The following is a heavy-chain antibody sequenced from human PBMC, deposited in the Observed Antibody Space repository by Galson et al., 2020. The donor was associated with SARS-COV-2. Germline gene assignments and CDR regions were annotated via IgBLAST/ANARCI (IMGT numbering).Heavy chain of an antibody. CDR1: GGSISSYY. Sequence: ETSETLSLTCTVSGGSISSYYWSWIRQPPGKGLEWIGYIYYSGSTNYNPSLKSRVTISVDTSKNQFSLKLSSVTAAETAVYYCAGSGGTYDDFWSGYDYGMDVWGQGTTVTVAS. D-gene: IGHD3-3*01. V-gene: IGHV4-59*08. CDR2: IYYSGST. CDR3: AGSGGTYDDFWSGYDYGMDV. J-gene: IGHJ6*02.